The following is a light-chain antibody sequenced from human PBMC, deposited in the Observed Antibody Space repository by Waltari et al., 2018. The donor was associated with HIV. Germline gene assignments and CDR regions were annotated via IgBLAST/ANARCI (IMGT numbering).Light chain of an antibody. J-gene: IGKJ3*01. CDR1: QVIISY. CDR3: QQLNSYPFT. V-gene: IGKV1-9*01. Sequence: DIQLTQSPSFLSASVGDRVTITCWASQVIISYLAWYQQKLGKAPKLLIYAASTLQSGVPSRFSGSGSGTEFTLTISSLQPEDVATYYCQQLNSYPFTFGPGTKVDFK. CDR2: AAS.